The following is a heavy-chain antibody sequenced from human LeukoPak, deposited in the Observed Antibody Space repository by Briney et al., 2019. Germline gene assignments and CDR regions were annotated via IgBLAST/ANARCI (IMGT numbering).Heavy chain of an antibody. J-gene: IGHJ4*02. Sequence: GASVTVSCKASGYTFSAYYIHWVRQAPGQGLECMGRINPNTGGTDYAQRFQGRVTMTRDTSINTAYMQLSRLTADDTALYYWATNAKIGGGYPNGWPDYWGQGALVTVSS. CDR2: INPNTGGT. CDR3: ATNAKIGGGYPNGWPDY. V-gene: IGHV1-2*06. D-gene: IGHD5-18*01. CDR1: GYTFSAYY.